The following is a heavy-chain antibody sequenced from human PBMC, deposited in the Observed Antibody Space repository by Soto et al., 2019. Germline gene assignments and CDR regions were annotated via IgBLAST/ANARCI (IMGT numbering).Heavy chain of an antibody. V-gene: IGHV2-5*02. J-gene: IGHJ4*02. CDR3: AHLTTGGFYFDY. D-gene: IGHD4-17*01. Sequence: QITLKESGPTLVKPTQTLTLTCTFSGFSLRNSGVGLVWIRQPPGKALEWLALIYWDDDKRYSPSLKSRLTITKDTSKNQVVLTMTNMDPVDTVTYYCAHLTTGGFYFDYWGQGTLVTVSS. CDR1: GFSLRNSGVG. CDR2: IYWDDDK.